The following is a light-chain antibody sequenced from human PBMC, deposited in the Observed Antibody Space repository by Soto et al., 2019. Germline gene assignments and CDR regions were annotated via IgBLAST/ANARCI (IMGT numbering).Light chain of an antibody. CDR2: AGS. Sequence: DIQMTQSPSSLSASVGDTVTITCRASQGIIDYLAWYQQRPGRVPRLLIYAGSTLHTRVRSRFSGSGAGTDFTLTISRLQPEDVATYYCQKEDTAPQTFGPGTKVEIK. J-gene: IGKJ1*01. CDR3: QKEDTAPQT. CDR1: QGIIDY. V-gene: IGKV1-27*01.